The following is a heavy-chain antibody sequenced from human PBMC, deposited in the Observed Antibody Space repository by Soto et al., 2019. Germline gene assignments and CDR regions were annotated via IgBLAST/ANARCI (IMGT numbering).Heavy chain of an antibody. D-gene: IGHD2-21*01. V-gene: IGHV3-33*01. Sequence: LRLSCAASGFSFSSYVMHWVRQAPGKGLEWVAAIWYDGSNKYYADSVRGRITISRDNSKNTLYLQMNSLRVEDTAVYYCVRVHMSSYDYWGQGTLVTVSS. CDR1: GFSFSSYV. J-gene: IGHJ4*02. CDR2: IWYDGSNK. CDR3: VRVHMSSYDY.